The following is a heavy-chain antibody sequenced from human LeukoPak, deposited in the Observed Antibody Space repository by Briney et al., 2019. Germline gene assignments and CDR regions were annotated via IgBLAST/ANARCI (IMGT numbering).Heavy chain of an antibody. CDR2: ISGSGGST. J-gene: IGHJ6*02. D-gene: IGHD6-6*01. V-gene: IGHV3-23*01. Sequence: GGSLRLSCAASGFTFSSYAMSWVRQAPGKGLEWVSPISGSGGSTYYAGSVKGRFTISRDNSKNTLYLQMNSLRAEDTAVYYCAKAAARTYYYYGMDVWGQGTTVTVSS. CDR1: GFTFSSYA. CDR3: AKAAARTYYYYGMDV.